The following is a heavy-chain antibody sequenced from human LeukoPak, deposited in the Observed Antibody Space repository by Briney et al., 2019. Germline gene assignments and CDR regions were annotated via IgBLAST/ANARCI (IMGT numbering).Heavy chain of an antibody. CDR3: ARYLAARPSYYYMDV. D-gene: IGHD6-6*01. CDR2: INHSGST. CDR1: GFTFSSYA. Sequence: PGGSLRLSCAASGFTFSSYAMTWVRQAPGKGLEWIGEINHSGSTNYNPSLKSRVTISVDTSKNQFSLKLSSVTAADTAVYYCARYLAARPSYYYMDVWGKGTTVTVSS. V-gene: IGHV4-34*01. J-gene: IGHJ6*03.